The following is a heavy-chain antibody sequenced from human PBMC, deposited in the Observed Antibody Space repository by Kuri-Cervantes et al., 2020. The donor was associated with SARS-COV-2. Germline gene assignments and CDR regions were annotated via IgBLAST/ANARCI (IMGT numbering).Heavy chain of an antibody. D-gene: IGHD3-10*01. J-gene: IGHJ6*02. V-gene: IGHV3-53*01. CDR2: TYSGGNA. CDR3: AGGFAMVRSMVV. Sequence: ATLSLTCAVSGFTVSRNYMSWVRQAPGKWLEWVSVTYSGGNAYYADSVKGRFTISADDSKDTLYLQLNSLRDEDSAVYYCAGGFAMVRSMVVWGQGTTVTVSS. CDR1: GFTVSRNY.